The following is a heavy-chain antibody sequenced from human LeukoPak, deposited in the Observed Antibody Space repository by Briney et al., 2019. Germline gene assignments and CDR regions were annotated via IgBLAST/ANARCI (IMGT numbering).Heavy chain of an antibody. Sequence: PGGSLRLSCAASGFTFSSYAMSWVRQAPGKGRKWGSAICGSGDNTYYADSVKGRFTISRDNSKTTLYLQMNSLRAEDTAVYYCAKGRVVPSGFDHWGQGTLVTVSS. CDR1: GFTFSSYA. CDR2: ICGSGDNT. V-gene: IGHV3-23*01. CDR3: AKGRVVPSGFDH. D-gene: IGHD2-2*01. J-gene: IGHJ5*02.